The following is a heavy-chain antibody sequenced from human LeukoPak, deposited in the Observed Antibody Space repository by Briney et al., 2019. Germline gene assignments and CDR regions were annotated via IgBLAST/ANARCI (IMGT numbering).Heavy chain of an antibody. V-gene: IGHV3-30-3*01. CDR1: GFSLNTYA. CDR2: ISYDGSNK. Sequence: PGRSLRLSCAASGFSLNTYAMHWVRQAPGKGLEWVAVISYDGSNKYYADSVKGRFTISRDNSKNTLYLQMNSLRAEDTAVYYCARDRYCSSTSCYSFDYWGQGTLVTVSS. D-gene: IGHD2-2*01. CDR3: ARDRYCSSTSCYSFDY. J-gene: IGHJ4*02.